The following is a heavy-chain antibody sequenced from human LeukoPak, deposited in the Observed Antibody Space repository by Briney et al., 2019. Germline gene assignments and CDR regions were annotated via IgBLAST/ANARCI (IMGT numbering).Heavy chain of an antibody. D-gene: IGHD3-9*01. Sequence: GASVKVSCKASGGTFSSYAISWVRQAPGQGLEWMGRIIPILGIANYAQKFQGRVTITADKSTSTAYMELSSLRSEDTAVYYCARVIDYDILTGDYWGQGTLVTVSS. CDR1: GGTFSSYA. J-gene: IGHJ4*02. CDR2: IIPILGIA. V-gene: IGHV1-69*04. CDR3: ARVIDYDILTGDY.